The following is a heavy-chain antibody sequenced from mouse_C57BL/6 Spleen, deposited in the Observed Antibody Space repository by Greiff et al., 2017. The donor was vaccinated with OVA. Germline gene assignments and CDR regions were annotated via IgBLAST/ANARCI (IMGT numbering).Heavy chain of an antibody. CDR1: GYTFTSYW. V-gene: IGHV1-55*01. Sequence: VQGVESGAELVKPGASVKMSCKASGYTFTSYWITWVKQRPGQGLEWIGDIYPGSGSTNYNEKFKSKATLTVDTSSSTAYMQLSSLTSEDSAVYYCARLDYGSSFAMDYWGQGTSVTVSS. D-gene: IGHD1-1*01. J-gene: IGHJ4*01. CDR3: ARLDYGSSFAMDY. CDR2: IYPGSGST.